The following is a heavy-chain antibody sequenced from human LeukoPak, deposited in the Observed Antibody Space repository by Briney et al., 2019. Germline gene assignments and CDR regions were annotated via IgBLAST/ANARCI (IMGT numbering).Heavy chain of an antibody. CDR3: ARVTTDFFFDY. J-gene: IGHJ4*02. D-gene: IGHD4-17*01. CDR2: MNPNSGNT. CDR1: GYTFTSYD. V-gene: IGHV1-8*01. Sequence: ASVKVSCKASGYTFTSYDINWVRQATGQGLECMGWMNPNSGNTGYAQKFQGRVTMTRDTSISTAYMELSRLRSDDTAVYYCARVTTDFFFDYWGQGTLVTVSS.